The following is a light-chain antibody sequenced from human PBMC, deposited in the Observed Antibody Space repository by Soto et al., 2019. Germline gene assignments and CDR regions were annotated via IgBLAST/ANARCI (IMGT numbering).Light chain of an antibody. CDR1: QSISTH. CDR2: AAS. V-gene: IGKV1-39*01. CDR3: QQSYITPAG. J-gene: IGKJ4*01. Sequence: DIEITQSPSYLYASVGDGVTITCRASQSISTHLNWYPQTQGKAPNILIYAASSLQSGVPSRFSGSGSWTDFTLPISSLQPEDVATDFCQQSYITPAGFGGGTKVEI.